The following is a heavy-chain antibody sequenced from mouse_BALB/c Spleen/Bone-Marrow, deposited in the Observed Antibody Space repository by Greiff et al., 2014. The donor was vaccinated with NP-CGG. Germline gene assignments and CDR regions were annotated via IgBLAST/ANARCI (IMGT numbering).Heavy chain of an antibody. V-gene: IGHV5-17*02. CDR3: ARGGNYAWFAY. CDR2: ISSGSSTI. CDR1: GFTFSSFG. Sequence: EVQVVESGGGLVQPGGSRKLSCAASGFTFSSFGMHWVRQAPEKGLEWVAYISSGSSTIYYADTVKGRFTISRDNPKNTLFLQMTSLRSEGTAMYYCARGGNYAWFAYWGQGTLVTVSA. D-gene: IGHD2-1*01. J-gene: IGHJ3*01.